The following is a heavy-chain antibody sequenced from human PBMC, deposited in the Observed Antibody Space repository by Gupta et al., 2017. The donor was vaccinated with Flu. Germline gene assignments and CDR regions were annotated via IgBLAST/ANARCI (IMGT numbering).Heavy chain of an antibody. CDR1: GGSFSAYY. Sequence: QVQLQQWGAGLLKPSETLSLTCAVYGGSFSAYYWSWIRQPPGKGLEWIGEINHSGSTNYNPSLKRRVTISVDTSKNQFALKLSSVTAADTAVYYCARVRGYSYGYHYYGMDVWGQGTTVTVSS. CDR2: INHSGST. J-gene: IGHJ6*02. V-gene: IGHV4-34*01. D-gene: IGHD5-18*01. CDR3: ARVRGYSYGYHYYGMDV.